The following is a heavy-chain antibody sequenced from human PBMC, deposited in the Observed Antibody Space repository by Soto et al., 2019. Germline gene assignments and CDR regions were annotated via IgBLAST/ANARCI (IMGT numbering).Heavy chain of an antibody. Sequence: QVQLQQWGTGLLKSSETLSLNCAVYGGSFSPYYWSWVRQPPGKGLEWIGETDQSGGTYYNPSLKSRVTVSLDTSKNQFSLEVKSVTAADTAVYYCAIGRGGNKYWGQGTLDTVSS. J-gene: IGHJ4*02. CDR1: GGSFSPYY. CDR3: AIGRGGNKY. D-gene: IGHD3-16*01. V-gene: IGHV4-34*01. CDR2: TDQSGGT.